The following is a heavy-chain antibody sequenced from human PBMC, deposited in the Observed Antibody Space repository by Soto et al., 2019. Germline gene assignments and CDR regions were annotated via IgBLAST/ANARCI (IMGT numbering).Heavy chain of an antibody. CDR3: ARGYCTNGVCYPYYYYYYMDV. V-gene: IGHV4-34*01. Sequence: PSETLALTCAVYGGSFSGYYWSWIRQPPGKGLEWFGEINHSGSTNYNPSLKSRVTISVDTSKNQFSLKLSSVTAADTAVYYCARGYCTNGVCYPYYYYYYMDVWGKGTTVTVSS. CDR2: INHSGST. CDR1: GGSFSGYY. J-gene: IGHJ6*03. D-gene: IGHD2-8*01.